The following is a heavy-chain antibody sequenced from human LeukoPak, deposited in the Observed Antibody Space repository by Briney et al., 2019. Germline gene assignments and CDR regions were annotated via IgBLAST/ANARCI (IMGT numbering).Heavy chain of an antibody. Sequence: GASVKVSCKASGYTFTYYDINWVRQATGPGLEWMGWMNPNSGNTGYAQKFQARVTFTRITSISTAYMELRSLRPEDTAVYYCARGERGYRYGFEYFQRWGQGTLVTVSS. V-gene: IGHV1-8*03. J-gene: IGHJ1*01. CDR1: GYTFTYYD. D-gene: IGHD5-18*01. CDR2: MNPNSGNT. CDR3: ARGERGYRYGFEYFQR.